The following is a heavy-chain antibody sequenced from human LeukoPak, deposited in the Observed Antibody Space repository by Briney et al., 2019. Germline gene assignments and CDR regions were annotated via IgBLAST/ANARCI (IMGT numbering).Heavy chain of an antibody. D-gene: IGHD2-8*02. J-gene: IGHJ6*03. CDR3: AKDPGASVPGFYMDV. V-gene: IGHV3-30*02. Sequence: GESLRLSCVASGFSFRNYGMHWVRQPTGKGLEWVSFIWSDGNNKKYGDSVKGRFTISRDNSNNMLYLQMDSLRPEDTGVYYCAKDPGASVPGFYMDVWGKGTTVIVSS. CDR2: IWSDGNNK. CDR1: GFSFRNYG.